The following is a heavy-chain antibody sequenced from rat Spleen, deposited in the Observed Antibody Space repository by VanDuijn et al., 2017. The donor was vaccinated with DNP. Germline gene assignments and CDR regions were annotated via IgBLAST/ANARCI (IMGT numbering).Heavy chain of an antibody. CDR1: GFNFNDYW. CDR3: AKGPNYGGYSDYFDF. Sequence: EVQLVESGGGLVQPGRSLKLSCAASGFNFNDYWMGWVRQAPGKGLEWIGEINKDSSTIDYNPSLKDKFTISRDNAQNTLYLQMNKLGSEDTATYYCAKGPNYGGYSDYFDFWGQGVMVTVSS. CDR2: INKDSSTI. D-gene: IGHD1-11*01. V-gene: IGHV4-2*01. J-gene: IGHJ2*01.